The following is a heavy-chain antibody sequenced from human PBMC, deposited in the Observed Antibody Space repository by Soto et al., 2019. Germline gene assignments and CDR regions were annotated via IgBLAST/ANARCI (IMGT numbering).Heavy chain of an antibody. V-gene: IGHV1-69*04. CDR2: IIPILGIA. J-gene: IGHJ1*01. CDR3: AREGIAVAGTHFQH. CDR1: RGTFSSYT. Sequence: SVKVSSKASRGTFSSYTISWVRQAPGQGLEWMGRIIPILGIANYAQKFQGRVTITADKSTSTAYMELSSLRSEDTAVYYCAREGIAVAGTHFQHWGQGTLVTVSS. D-gene: IGHD6-19*01.